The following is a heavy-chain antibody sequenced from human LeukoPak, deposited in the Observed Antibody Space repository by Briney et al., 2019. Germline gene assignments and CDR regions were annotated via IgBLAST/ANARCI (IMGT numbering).Heavy chain of an antibody. CDR1: GFTFSSYS. V-gene: IGHV3-21*01. CDR3: ARDKALYGGTEPNFDY. J-gene: IGHJ4*02. CDR2: ISSSSSYI. D-gene: IGHD4-23*01. Sequence: GGSLRLSCAASGFTFSSYSMNWVRQAPGKGLEWVSSISSSSSYIYYADSVKGRFTISRDNAKNSLYLQMNSLRAEDTAVYYCARDKALYGGTEPNFDYWGQGTLVTVSS.